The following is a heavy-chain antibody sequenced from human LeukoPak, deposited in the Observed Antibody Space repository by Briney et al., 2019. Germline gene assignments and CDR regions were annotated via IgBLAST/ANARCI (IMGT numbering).Heavy chain of an antibody. V-gene: IGHV4-34*01. Sequence: PSETLSLTCAVYGGSFSGYYWSWIRQPPGKGLEWIGEINHSGSTNYNPSLKSRVTVSVDTSKNQFSLKLSSVTAADTAVYYCARGRVASLEWLLIFDYWGQGTLVTVSS. CDR1: GGSFSGYY. J-gene: IGHJ4*02. CDR2: INHSGST. CDR3: ARGRVASLEWLLIFDY. D-gene: IGHD3-3*01.